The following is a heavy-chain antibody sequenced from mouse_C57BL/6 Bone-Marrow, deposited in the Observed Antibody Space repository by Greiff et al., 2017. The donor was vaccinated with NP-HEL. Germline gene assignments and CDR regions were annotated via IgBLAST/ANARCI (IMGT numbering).Heavy chain of an antibody. CDR1: GFTFSDYG. CDR3: ARFYYGNYVYAMDY. V-gene: IGHV5-17*01. CDR2: ISSGSSTI. Sequence: EVQGVESGGGLVKPGGSLKLSCAASGFTFSDYGMHWVRQAPEKGLEWVAYISSGSSTIYYADTVKGRFTISTAKAKTTLFLQMTGLRSVDMSMYYCARFYYGNYVYAMDYWGQGTSVTVSS. D-gene: IGHD2-1*01. J-gene: IGHJ4*01.